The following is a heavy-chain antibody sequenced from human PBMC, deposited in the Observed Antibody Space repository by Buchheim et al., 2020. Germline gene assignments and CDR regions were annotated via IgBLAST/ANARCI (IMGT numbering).Heavy chain of an antibody. V-gene: IGHV3-48*01. D-gene: IGHD1-26*01. CDR2: ISSSSSTI. Sequence: EVQLVESGGGLVQPGGSLRLSCAASGFTFSSYSMNWVRQAPGKGLEWVSYISSSSSTIYYADSVKGRFTISRDNAKNSLYLQMNSLRAEDKSVCFCARDRFPGIEGYFDYWGQGTL. J-gene: IGHJ4*02. CDR1: GFTFSSYS. CDR3: ARDRFPGIEGYFDY.